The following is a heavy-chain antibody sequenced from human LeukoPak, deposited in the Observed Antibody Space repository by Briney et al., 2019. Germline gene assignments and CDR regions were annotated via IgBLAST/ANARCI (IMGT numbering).Heavy chain of an antibody. Sequence: GESLKISCMGSGYTYTNYWIGWVRQMPGKGMEWMGTIYPIDSTTRYSPSFQGQVTISADKSFSTAYLQWSSLKASDTGMYYCARRYCSSFACFSPLDYWGQGTLVTVSS. CDR1: GYTYTNYW. CDR3: ARRYCSSFACFSPLDY. V-gene: IGHV5-51*01. CDR2: IYPIDSTT. D-gene: IGHD2-2*01. J-gene: IGHJ4*02.